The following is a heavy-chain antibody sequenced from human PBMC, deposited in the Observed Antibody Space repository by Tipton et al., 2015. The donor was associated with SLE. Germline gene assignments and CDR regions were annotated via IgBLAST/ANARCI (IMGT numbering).Heavy chain of an antibody. CDR1: GGSFSGYY. D-gene: IGHD1-14*01. V-gene: IGHV4-34*01. CDR2: INHSGST. Sequence: TLSLTCAVYGGSFSGYYWSWIRQPPGKGLEWIGEINHSGSTNYNPSLKSRVTISVDTSKNQFSLKLSSVTAADTAVYYCARGPSITYFDYWGQGTLVTASS. J-gene: IGHJ4*02. CDR3: ARGPSITYFDY.